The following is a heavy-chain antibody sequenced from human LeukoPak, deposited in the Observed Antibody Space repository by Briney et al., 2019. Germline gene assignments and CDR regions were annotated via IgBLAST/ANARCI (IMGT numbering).Heavy chain of an antibody. CDR2: INSRGTDM. V-gene: IGHV3-21*01. Sequence: GGSLRLSCAASGLRFTSHSIFWVRQAPGKGLEWISCINSRGTDMYHADSVKGRVTISRDDAKNSVFLQMNSLRAEDTAVYYCARGRGSMIIVETTDYWGQGTLVTVSS. D-gene: IGHD3-22*01. CDR3: ARGRGSMIIVETTDY. CDR1: GLRFTSHS. J-gene: IGHJ4*02.